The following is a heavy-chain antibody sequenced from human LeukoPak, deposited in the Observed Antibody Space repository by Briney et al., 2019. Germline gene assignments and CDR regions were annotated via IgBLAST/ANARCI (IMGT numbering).Heavy chain of an antibody. D-gene: IGHD6-25*01. CDR2: TNPEGGDK. CDR3: ARGGDSFSDAAF. J-gene: IGHJ1*01. Sequence: GGSLRLSCAASGFTFSINWMTWVRQAPGKGLEWLANTNPEGGDKYYVDSVKGRFTISRDNTKNSVFLHLNSLRAEDTAVYYCARGGDSFSDAAFWGQGTLVTVSS. V-gene: IGHV3-7*01. CDR1: GFTFSINW.